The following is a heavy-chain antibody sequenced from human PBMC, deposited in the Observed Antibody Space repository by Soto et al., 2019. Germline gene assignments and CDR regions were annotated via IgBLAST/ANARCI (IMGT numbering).Heavy chain of an antibody. D-gene: IGHD3-10*01. Sequence: QVQLVESGGGVVQPGRSLRLSCAASGFTFSSYGMHWVRQAPGKGLEWVAVISYDGSNKYYADSVKGRFTISRDNSKNTLYLQMNSLRAEDTAVYYCAKSGESYYGMDVWGQGTTVTVSS. CDR2: ISYDGSNK. CDR1: GFTFSSYG. J-gene: IGHJ6*02. V-gene: IGHV3-30*18. CDR3: AKSGESYYGMDV.